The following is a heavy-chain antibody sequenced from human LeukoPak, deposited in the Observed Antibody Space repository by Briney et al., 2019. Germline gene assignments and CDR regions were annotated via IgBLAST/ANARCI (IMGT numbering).Heavy chain of an antibody. D-gene: IGHD5-12*01. CDR3: ARSGRDVGFAFDI. Sequence: SETLSLTCAVYGGPFNDYYWNWLRQPPGKGLEWIGEINHSGSTNYHPSYKSRVTISLDTSQNHFSLKLTSVTAADTAVYYCARSGRDVGFAFDIWGQGTLVAISS. CDR1: GGPFNDYY. V-gene: IGHV4-34*01. CDR2: INHSGST. J-gene: IGHJ3*02.